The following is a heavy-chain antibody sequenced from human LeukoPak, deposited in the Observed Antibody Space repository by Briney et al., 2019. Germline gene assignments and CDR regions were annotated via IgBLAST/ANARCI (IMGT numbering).Heavy chain of an antibody. V-gene: IGHV3-21*01. CDR1: GFTFSSYS. CDR3: ARGTRVVITNSYYYYYGMDV. D-gene: IGHD3-22*01. J-gene: IGHJ6*02. Sequence: GGSLRLSCAASGFTFSSYSMNWVRQAPGKGLEWVSSISSSSSYIYYADSVKGRFTISRDNAKNSLYLQMNSLRAEDTAVHYCARGTRVVITNSYYYYYGMDVWGQGPRSPSP. CDR2: ISSSSSYI.